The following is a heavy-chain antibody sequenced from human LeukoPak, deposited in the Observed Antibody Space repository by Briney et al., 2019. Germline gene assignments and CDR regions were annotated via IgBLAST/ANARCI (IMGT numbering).Heavy chain of an antibody. CDR2: ISSSSSTI. CDR1: GFTFSDYY. Sequence: PGGSLRLSCAASGFTFSDYYMNWVRQAPGKGLEWVSYISSSSSTIYYADSVKGRFTISRDNAKNSLYLQMNSLRAEDTAVYYCARDGRGTMVRGVIQGYYYGMDVWGQGTTVTVSS. J-gene: IGHJ6*02. CDR3: ARDGRGTMVRGVIQGYYYGMDV. V-gene: IGHV3-11*04. D-gene: IGHD3-10*01.